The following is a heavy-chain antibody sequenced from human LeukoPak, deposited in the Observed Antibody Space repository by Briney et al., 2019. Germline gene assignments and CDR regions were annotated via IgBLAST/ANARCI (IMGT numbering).Heavy chain of an antibody. CDR3: AKDLGFRVGATAGGDY. Sequence: GGSLRLSCAASGFTFSSYGMHWVRQAPGRGLEWVAVIWYDGSKKYYADSVKGRFTISRDKTKNTLYVQMYSLRAQDTAVYYCAKDLGFRVGATAGGDYWGQGTLVTVSS. J-gene: IGHJ4*02. V-gene: IGHV3-33*03. CDR1: GFTFSSYG. CDR2: IWYDGSKK. D-gene: IGHD1-26*01.